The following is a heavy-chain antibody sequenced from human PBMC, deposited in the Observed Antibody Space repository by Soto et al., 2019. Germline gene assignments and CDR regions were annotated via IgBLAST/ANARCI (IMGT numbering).Heavy chain of an antibody. CDR3: ARERRDGYTDAFDI. CDR2: ISYDGSNK. Sequence: SLRLSCAASGFTFSSYAMHWVRQAPGKGLEWVAVISYDGSNKYYADSVKGRFTISRDNSKNTLYLQMNSLRAEDTAVYYCARERRDGYTDAFDIWGQGTMVTVSS. J-gene: IGHJ3*02. D-gene: IGHD5-12*01. CDR1: GFTFSSYA. V-gene: IGHV3-30-3*01.